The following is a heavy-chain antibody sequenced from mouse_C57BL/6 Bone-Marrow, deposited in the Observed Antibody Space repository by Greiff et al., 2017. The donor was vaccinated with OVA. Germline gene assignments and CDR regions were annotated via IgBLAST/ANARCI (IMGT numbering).Heavy chain of an antibody. CDR2: IYPGGGYT. V-gene: IGHV1-63*01. J-gene: IGHJ1*03. CDR1: GYTFTNYW. CDR3: AAGHWYFDV. D-gene: IGHD3-3*01. Sequence: QVQLKESGAELVRPGTSVKMSCKASGYTFTNYWIGWAKQRPGHGLEWIGDIYPGGGYTNYNEKFKGQATLTADKSSSTAYMQFSSLTSEDSAIYYCAAGHWYFDVWGTGTTVTVSS.